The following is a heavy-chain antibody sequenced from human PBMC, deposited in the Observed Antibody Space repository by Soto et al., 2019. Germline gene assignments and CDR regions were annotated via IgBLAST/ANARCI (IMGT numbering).Heavy chain of an antibody. CDR1: GYSFTSYW. J-gene: IGHJ6*02. V-gene: IGHV5-51*01. CDR2: IYPGDSDT. Sequence: PGESLKISCKGSGYSFTSYWIGWVRQMPGKGLEWMGIIYPGDSDTRYSPSFQGQVTISADKSISTAYLQWGSLKASDTAMYYCARRREDETYDFWSGYYDYGMDVWGQGTTVTVSS. D-gene: IGHD3-3*01. CDR3: ARRREDETYDFWSGYYDYGMDV.